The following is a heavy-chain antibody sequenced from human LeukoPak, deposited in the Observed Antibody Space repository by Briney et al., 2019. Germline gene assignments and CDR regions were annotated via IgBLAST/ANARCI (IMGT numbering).Heavy chain of an antibody. V-gene: IGHV3-30*18. CDR2: ISHDGSSK. J-gene: IGHJ6*02. D-gene: IGHD2-2*01. Sequence: GRSLRLSCAASGFTFSSYGMHWVRQAPGKGLECVAVISHDGSSKYFADSVKGRFTISRDNPKNMLDLQMHSLRAEDTAVYYCAKSIRFCSSSSCFAGYYNYGLHVWGQGTTVIVSS. CDR3: AKSIRFCSSSSCFAGYYNYGLHV. CDR1: GFTFSSYG.